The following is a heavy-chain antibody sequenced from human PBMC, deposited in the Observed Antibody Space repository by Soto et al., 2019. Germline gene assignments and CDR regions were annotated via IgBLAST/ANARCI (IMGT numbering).Heavy chain of an antibody. CDR2: INQDGGGT. Sequence: LRLSCAASGFIFSRSAMNWVRQAPGKGLEWVANINQDGGGTYYVDSVQGRFTISRDNAKDSLYLQMNSLRGEDTAVYYCARYFRGSGRYFFDYWGQGTLVTVSS. CDR1: GFIFSRSA. CDR3: ARYFRGSGRYFFDY. V-gene: IGHV3-7*03. D-gene: IGHD6-19*01. J-gene: IGHJ4*02.